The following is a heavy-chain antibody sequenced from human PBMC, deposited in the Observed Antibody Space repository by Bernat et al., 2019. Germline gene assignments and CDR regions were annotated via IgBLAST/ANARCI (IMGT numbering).Heavy chain of an antibody. CDR3: AKDGLRVSAYWYFDL. V-gene: IGHV3-23*01. CDR2: ISSTSDRT. D-gene: IGHD4/OR15-4a*01. J-gene: IGHJ2*01. CDR1: GFTFSFFA. Sequence: EVQLLESGGGLVQPGGSLRLSCSAAGFTFSFFAMGWVRQAPGKGLEWVSAISSTSDRTDSADSVKGRFTVSRDNSKNTLYLQMNSLRAEDTAIYYCAKDGLRVSAYWYFDLWGRGALVTVSS.